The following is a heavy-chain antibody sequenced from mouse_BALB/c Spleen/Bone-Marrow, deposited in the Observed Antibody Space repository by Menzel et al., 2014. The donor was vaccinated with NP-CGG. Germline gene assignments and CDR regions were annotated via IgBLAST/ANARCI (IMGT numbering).Heavy chain of an antibody. V-gene: IGHV2-6-5*01. CDR3: AKIYYDFDGFAH. CDR2: IWGVGTT. J-gene: IGHJ3*01. CDR1: GFSLTDYG. D-gene: IGHD2-4*01. Sequence: VKLVESGPGLVAPSQSLSITCTVSGFSLTDYGVSWVRQPPGKGLEWLGVIWGVGTTYYNSALKSRLSISKDNSKSQVFLKMNSLQTDDTAIYYCAKIYYDFDGFAHWGQGTLVTVSA.